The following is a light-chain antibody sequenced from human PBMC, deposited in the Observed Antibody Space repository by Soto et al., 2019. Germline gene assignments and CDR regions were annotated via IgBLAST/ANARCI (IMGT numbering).Light chain of an antibody. CDR2: GAS. Sequence: EVMLTQSPGTLSLSPGERATLSCRASQSVSSNYLAWYQQKSGQAPRLLIYGASNRATGIPDRFSGSGSGTDFTLTSRRLEPEDVAVYYCQQYDTSPRTVGQGTKLEFK. CDR3: QQYDTSPRT. J-gene: IGKJ1*01. CDR1: QSVSSNY. V-gene: IGKV3-20*01.